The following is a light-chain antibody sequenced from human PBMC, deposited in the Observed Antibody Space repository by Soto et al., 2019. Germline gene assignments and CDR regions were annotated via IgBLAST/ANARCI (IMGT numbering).Light chain of an antibody. CDR3: QQYYSTPPTN. J-gene: IGKJ4*01. CDR2: WAS. V-gene: IGKV4-1*01. Sequence: IVMTQSPDSLAVSLGERGTINCNSSQSVLYSSNNKNYLAWYQQKPGQPPKLLIYWASTRESGVPDRFSGSGSGTDFTLTISSLQAEDVAVYYCQQYYSTPPTNFGGGTKVDIK. CDR1: QSVLYSSNNKNY.